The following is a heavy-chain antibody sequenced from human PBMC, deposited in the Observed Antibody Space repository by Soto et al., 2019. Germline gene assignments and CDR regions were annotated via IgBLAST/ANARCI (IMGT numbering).Heavy chain of an antibody. Sequence: QLQLQESGPGLVKPSETLSLTRTVSGGSISSTSYYWGWIRQPPGKGLEWIGSIYYSGSTYYNPSLKSRVTISVDTSKTQFSLKLSSVTAADTAVYYCAGTYYYDSSGYPFWGQGTLVTVSS. V-gene: IGHV4-39*01. CDR3: AGTYYYDSSGYPF. D-gene: IGHD3-22*01. CDR2: IYYSGST. CDR1: GGSISSTSYY. J-gene: IGHJ4*02.